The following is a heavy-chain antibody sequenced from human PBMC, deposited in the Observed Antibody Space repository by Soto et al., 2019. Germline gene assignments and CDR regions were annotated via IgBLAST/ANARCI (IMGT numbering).Heavy chain of an antibody. D-gene: IGHD3-9*01. CDR1: GFTFSSYW. CDR3: ARGWRYDILTGYLSRGAVIPPVY. Sequence: GGSLRLSCAASGFTFSSYWMHWVRQAPGKGLVWVSRINSDGSSTSYADSVKGRFTISRDNAKNTLYLQMNSLRAEDTAVYYCARGWRYDILTGYLSRGAVIPPVYWGQGTLVTVSS. CDR2: INSDGSST. V-gene: IGHV3-74*01. J-gene: IGHJ4*02.